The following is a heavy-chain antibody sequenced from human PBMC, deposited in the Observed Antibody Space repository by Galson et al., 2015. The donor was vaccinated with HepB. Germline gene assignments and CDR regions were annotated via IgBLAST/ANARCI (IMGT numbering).Heavy chain of an antibody. J-gene: IGHJ4*02. CDR2: IYWNDDK. CDR1: GFSLSTSGVG. D-gene: IGHD6-19*01. CDR3: AHSKWQWLVQAGHYFDY. Sequence: PALVKPTQTLTLTCTFSGFSLSTSGVGVGWIRQPPGKALEWLALIYWNDDKRYSPSLKSRLTITKDTSKNQVVLTMTNMDPVDTATYYCAHSKWQWLVQAGHYFDYWGQGTLVTVSS. V-gene: IGHV2-5*01.